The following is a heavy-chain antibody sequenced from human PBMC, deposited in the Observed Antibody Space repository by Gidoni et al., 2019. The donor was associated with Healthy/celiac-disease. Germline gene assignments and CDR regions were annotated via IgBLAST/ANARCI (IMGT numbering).Heavy chain of an antibody. Sequence: QVQLVESGGGVVQPGRSLRLSCAASGFTFSSYAMHWVRQAPGKGLEWVAVISYDGSNKYYADSVKGRFTISRDNSKNTLYLQMNSLRAEDTAVYYCARPLRDGYNRGPGTLWGQGTLVTVSS. D-gene: IGHD5-12*01. CDR3: ARPLRDGYNRGPGTL. CDR2: ISYDGSNK. J-gene: IGHJ4*02. CDR1: GFTFSSYA. V-gene: IGHV3-30-3*01.